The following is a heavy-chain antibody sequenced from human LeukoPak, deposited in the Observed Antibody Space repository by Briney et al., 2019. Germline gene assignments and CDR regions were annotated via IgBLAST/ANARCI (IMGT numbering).Heavy chain of an antibody. CDR1: GFTFSSYS. D-gene: IGHD1-26*01. J-gene: IGHJ4*02. Sequence: PGGSLRLSCAASGFTFSSYSMNWVRQAPGKGLEWVPSISGSSSYIYYADPVRGRFTISRDNAKNSLYLQMNSLRAEDTAVYYCARDLGGDYFDYWGQGTLVTVSS. CDR2: ISGSSSYI. V-gene: IGHV3-21*01. CDR3: ARDLGGDYFDY.